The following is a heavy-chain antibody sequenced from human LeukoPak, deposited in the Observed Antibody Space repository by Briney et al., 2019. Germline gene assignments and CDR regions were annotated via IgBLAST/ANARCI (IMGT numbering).Heavy chain of an antibody. J-gene: IGHJ3*02. Sequence: SETLSLTCAVYGGSFSGYYWSWIRQPPGKGLEWIGEINHSGSTNCNPSLKSRVTISVDTSKNQFSLKPSSVTAADTAVYYCARGYSGYALPFDIWGQGTMVTVSS. CDR1: GGSFSGYY. CDR2: INHSGST. D-gene: IGHD5-12*01. V-gene: IGHV4-34*01. CDR3: ARGYSGYALPFDI.